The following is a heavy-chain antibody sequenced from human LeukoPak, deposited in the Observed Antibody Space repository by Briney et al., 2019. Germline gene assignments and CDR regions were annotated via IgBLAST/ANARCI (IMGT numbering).Heavy chain of an antibody. D-gene: IGHD3-22*01. V-gene: IGHV3-15*01. CDR1: GFTFSNAW. CDR3: ARGLTFYYDSSGSALDY. J-gene: IGHJ4*02. Sequence: GGSLRLSCAASGFTFSNAWMSWVRQAPGKGLEWVGRIKSKTDGGTTDYADSVKGRFTISRDKSKNTLSLQMNSLRAEDTAVYYCARGLTFYYDSSGSALDYWGQGTLVTVSS. CDR2: IKSKTDGGTT.